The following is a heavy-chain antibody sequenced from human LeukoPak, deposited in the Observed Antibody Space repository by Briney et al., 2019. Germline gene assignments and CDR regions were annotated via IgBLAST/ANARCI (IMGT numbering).Heavy chain of an antibody. V-gene: IGHV3-30*18. D-gene: IGHD6-13*01. J-gene: IGHJ4*02. CDR1: GFTFSSYG. CDR2: ISNDGSNK. CDR3: AKSGIAAAGQRGYFDY. Sequence: GGSLRLSYAASGFTFSSYGIHWVRQAPGKGLEWVAVISNDGSNKYYADSVKGRFTISRDNSKNTVYLQMNSLRGEDTAVYYCAKSGIAAAGQRGYFDYWGQGTLVTVSS.